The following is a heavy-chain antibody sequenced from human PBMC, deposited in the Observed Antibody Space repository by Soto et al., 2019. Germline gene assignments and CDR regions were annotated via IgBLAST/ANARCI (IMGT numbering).Heavy chain of an antibody. CDR3: ATTIGYSYYYYGMDV. V-gene: IGHV1-18*01. D-gene: IGHD5-12*01. CDR1: GYTLTSYG. CDR2: ISAYNGDT. Sequence: QVQLVQSGAEVTKPGASVKVSCKASGYTLTSYGISWVRQAPGQGLEWMGRISAYNGDTNYAQSLQGRVTMTTDTSTTTAYMELRSLRSDDTAVYYWATTIGYSYYYYGMDVWGQGTTVTVSS. J-gene: IGHJ6*02.